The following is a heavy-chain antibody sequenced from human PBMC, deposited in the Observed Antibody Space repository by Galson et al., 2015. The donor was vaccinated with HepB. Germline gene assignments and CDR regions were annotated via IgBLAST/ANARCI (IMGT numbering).Heavy chain of an antibody. CDR2: INTNTGKP. V-gene: IGHV7-4-1*02. J-gene: IGHJ2*01. CDR3: ARRVTTSWFFDL. CDR1: GYTLSRYA. D-gene: IGHD4-17*01. Sequence: SVKVSCKASGYTLSRYAMNWVRQVPGQGLEWMGWINTNTGKPTYAQDFTGRLVFSLDSSVSTAYLQISSLKAEDTAIYYCARRVTTSWFFDLWGRGTLVTV.